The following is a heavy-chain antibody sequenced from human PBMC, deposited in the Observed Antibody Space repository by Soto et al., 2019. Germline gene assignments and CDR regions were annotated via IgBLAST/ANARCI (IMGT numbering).Heavy chain of an antibody. CDR1: GFTFSSYS. Sequence: EVQLVESGGGLVQPGGSLRLSCAASGFTFSSYSMNWVRQAPGKGLEWVSYISSSSSTIYYADSVKGRFTISRDNAKNTLYLQMNSLRDEDTAVYYCASNTRGYSSRDYWGQGTLVTVSS. CDR3: ASNTRGYSSRDY. D-gene: IGHD5-18*01. V-gene: IGHV3-48*02. J-gene: IGHJ4*02. CDR2: ISSSSSTI.